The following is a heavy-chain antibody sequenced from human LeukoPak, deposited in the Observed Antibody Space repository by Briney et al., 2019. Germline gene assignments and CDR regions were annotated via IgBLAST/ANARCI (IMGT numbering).Heavy chain of an antibody. CDR1: GFTFDDYA. CDR2: VSWNSGSI. V-gene: IGHV3-9*01. Sequence: GGSLRLSCAASGFTFDDYAMHWVRQAPGKGLEWVSGVSWNSGSIGYADSVRGRFTISRDNAKNSLYLQMNSLRAEDTALYYCAKDMGRGNIVVVPGLISGFDYWGQGTLVTVSS. J-gene: IGHJ4*02. D-gene: IGHD2-2*01. CDR3: AKDMGRGNIVVVPGLISGFDY.